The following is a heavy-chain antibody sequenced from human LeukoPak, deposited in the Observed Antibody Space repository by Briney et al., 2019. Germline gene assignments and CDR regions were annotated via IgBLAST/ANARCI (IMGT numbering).Heavy chain of an antibody. V-gene: IGHV4-39*01. D-gene: IGHD2-15*01. Sequence: SETLSLTCTVSGGSISSSSYYWGWVRQPPGKGLEWIGSIYYSGSTYYNPSLKSRVTISVDTSKNQFSLKLSSVTAADTAVYYCARQDSTRYCSGGICFSDYWAQGTLVTVSS. J-gene: IGHJ4*02. CDR2: IYYSGST. CDR3: ARQDSTRYCSGGICFSDY. CDR1: GGSISSSSYY.